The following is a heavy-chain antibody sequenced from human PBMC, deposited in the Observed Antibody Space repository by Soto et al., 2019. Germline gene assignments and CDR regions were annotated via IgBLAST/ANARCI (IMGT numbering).Heavy chain of an antibody. CDR1: GGSISSGGYY. Sequence: QVQLQESGPGLVKPSQTLSLTCTVSGGSISSGGYYWNWIRQHPGKGLEWIGYIYYSGNTYYNPSLKSRVSISVDTSKNQFSLKMNSVTAADTAGYYCARSVFPWGQGTLVKVSS. CDR2: IYYSGNT. V-gene: IGHV4-31*03. CDR3: ARSVFP. J-gene: IGHJ5*02.